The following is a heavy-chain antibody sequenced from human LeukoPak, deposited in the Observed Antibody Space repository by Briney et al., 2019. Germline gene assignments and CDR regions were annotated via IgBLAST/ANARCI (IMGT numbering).Heavy chain of an antibody. V-gene: IGHV3-11*01. Sequence: PGGSLRLSCAASGFTFSDYYMSWIRQAPGKGLEWVSYISSSGSTIYYADSVKGRFTISRDNAKNSLYLQMNSLRAEDTAVYYCASYDILTGYYSPFDYWGQGTLVTVSS. CDR1: GFTFSDYY. CDR3: ASYDILTGYYSPFDY. CDR2: ISSSGSTI. D-gene: IGHD3-9*01. J-gene: IGHJ4*02.